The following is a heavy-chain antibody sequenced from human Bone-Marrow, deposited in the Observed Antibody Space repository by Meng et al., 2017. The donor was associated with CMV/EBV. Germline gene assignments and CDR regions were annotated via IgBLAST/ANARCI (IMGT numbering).Heavy chain of an antibody. CDR3: ARDRGYGGNGLGY. CDR1: GFTFSSYS. J-gene: IGHJ4*02. Sequence: GVSLKISCAASGFTFSSYSMNWVRQAPGKGLEWVSSISSSSSYIYYADSVKGRFTISRDNAKNSLYLQMNSLRAEDTAVYYCARDRGYGGNGLGYWGQGTLVTVSS. V-gene: IGHV3-21*01. D-gene: IGHD4-23*01. CDR2: ISSSSSYI.